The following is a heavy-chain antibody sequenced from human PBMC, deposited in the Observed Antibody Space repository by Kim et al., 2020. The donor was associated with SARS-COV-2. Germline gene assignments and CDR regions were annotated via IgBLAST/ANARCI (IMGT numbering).Heavy chain of an antibody. Sequence: SETLSLTRTVTSGSIGDDSYFWGWVRRSPGKGPEWIGSIYYSGGTHYNPSLKSRVTIAVDTSSNQFSLKLTSVTAADTAMYYCARQLGYCSGGKCFSPRFLDYWGQGILVTVSS. D-gene: IGHD2-15*01. J-gene: IGHJ4*02. V-gene: IGHV4-39*01. CDR3: ARQLGYCSGGKCFSPRFLDY. CDR1: SGSIGDDSYF. CDR2: IYYSGGT.